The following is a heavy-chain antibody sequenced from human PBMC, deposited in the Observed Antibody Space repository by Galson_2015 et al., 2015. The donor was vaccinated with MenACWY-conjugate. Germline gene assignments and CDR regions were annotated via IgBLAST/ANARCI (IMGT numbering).Heavy chain of an antibody. Sequence: ETLSLPCTVSGGSISSSSYYWGWICQPPGKGLEWIGSIYYSGSTYYNPSLKSRVTISVDTSKNQFSLKLSSVTAADTAVYYCARAATPWGQGTLVTVSS. D-gene: IGHD1-26*01. CDR3: ARAATP. CDR2: IYYSGST. CDR1: GGSISSSSYY. V-gene: IGHV4-39*01. J-gene: IGHJ5*02.